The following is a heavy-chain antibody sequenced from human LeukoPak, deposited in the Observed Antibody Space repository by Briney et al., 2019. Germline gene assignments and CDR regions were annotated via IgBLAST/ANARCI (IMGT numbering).Heavy chain of an antibody. Sequence: GGPLRLSCAASGFIFSRYGMHWVRQAPGKGLEWVAVIWYDGSNKYYADSVKGRFTISRDNSKNTLYLQMNSLSAEDTAVYYCAKGGRYDILTGHDYWGQGPLVTVSS. CDR3: AKGGRYDILTGHDY. CDR2: IWYDGSNK. CDR1: GFIFSRYG. D-gene: IGHD3-9*01. V-gene: IGHV3-33*06. J-gene: IGHJ4*02.